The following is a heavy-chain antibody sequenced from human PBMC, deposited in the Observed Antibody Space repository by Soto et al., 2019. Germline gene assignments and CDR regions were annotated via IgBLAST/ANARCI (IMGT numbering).Heavy chain of an antibody. V-gene: IGHV1-69*13. Sequence: SVKVSCKASGGTFSSYAISWVRQAPGQGLEWMGGIIPIFGTANYAQKFQGRVTITADESTSTAYMELSSLRSEDTAVYYCARVESIAARRYYYGMDVWGQGTTVTVSS. D-gene: IGHD6-6*01. CDR3: ARVESIAARRYYYGMDV. CDR1: GGTFSSYA. CDR2: IIPIFGTA. J-gene: IGHJ6*02.